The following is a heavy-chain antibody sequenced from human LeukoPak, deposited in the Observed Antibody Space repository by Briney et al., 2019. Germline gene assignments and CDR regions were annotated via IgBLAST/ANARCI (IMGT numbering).Heavy chain of an antibody. CDR1: GFTFSSYE. CDR3: ARNWNWDYYFDY. J-gene: IGHJ4*02. Sequence: GSLRLSCAASGFTFSSYEMNWVRQAPGKGLEWVSYISSSGNTVYYADSVKGRFTISRDNAKNSLYLQMNSLRAEDTAVYYCARNWNWDYYFDYWGQGTLVSVSS. V-gene: IGHV3-48*03. CDR2: ISSSGNTV. D-gene: IGHD1-7*01.